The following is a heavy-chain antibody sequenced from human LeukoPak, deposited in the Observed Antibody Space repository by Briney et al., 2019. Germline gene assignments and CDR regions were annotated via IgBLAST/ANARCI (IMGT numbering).Heavy chain of an antibody. J-gene: IGHJ4*02. Sequence: GGSLRLSCVGSGFTFRSHAMSWVRQAPEKGLEFVSGIYENGGTTYYADSVRGRFTISRDNSKNTLYLQMNSLRAEDTAVYYCARDKTGGYWGQGTLVTVSS. CDR2: IYENGGTT. V-gene: IGHV3-23*01. CDR3: ARDKTGGY. CDR1: GFTFRSHA.